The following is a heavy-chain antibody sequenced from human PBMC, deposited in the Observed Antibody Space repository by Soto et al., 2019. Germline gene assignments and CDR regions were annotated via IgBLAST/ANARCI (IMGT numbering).Heavy chain of an antibody. Sequence: SETLSLTCTVCGGSISSYYWSWIRQPPGKGLEWMGYIYSSGSTNYNPSLKSRVTISVDTSKKQFSLKLNSVTVADPAVYYCERTGGWPGGYTWFDPWGQGTLVTVSS. CDR3: ERTGGWPGGYTWFDP. V-gene: IGHV4-59*01. CDR1: GGSISSYY. D-gene: IGHD2-15*01. CDR2: IYSSGST. J-gene: IGHJ5*02.